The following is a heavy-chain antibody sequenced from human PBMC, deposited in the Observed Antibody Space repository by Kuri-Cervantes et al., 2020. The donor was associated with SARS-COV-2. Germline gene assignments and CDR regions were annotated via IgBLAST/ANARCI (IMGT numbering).Heavy chain of an antibody. CDR3: ARVSKVGYSYGYGSSYFDY. CDR2: IYYSGST. J-gene: IGHJ4*02. CDR1: GGSISSYY. D-gene: IGHD5-18*01. V-gene: IGHV4-59*08. Sequence: SETLSLTCTVSGGSISSYYWSWIRQPPGKGLEWIGYIYYSGSTNYNPSLKSRVTTSVDTSKNQFSLKLSSVTAADTAVYYCARVSKVGYSYGYGSSYFDYWGQGTLVTVSS.